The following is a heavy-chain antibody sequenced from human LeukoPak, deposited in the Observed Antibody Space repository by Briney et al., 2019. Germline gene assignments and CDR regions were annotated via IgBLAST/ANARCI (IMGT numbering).Heavy chain of an antibody. D-gene: IGHD2-21*01. J-gene: IGHJ4*02. V-gene: IGHV3-30*02. Sequence: GGSLRLSCAASGFTFSSYGMHWVRQAPGKGLEWVAFIRYDGSNKYYADSVKGRFTISRDNSKNTLYLQMNSLRAEDTAVYYCANPRGPYSGVEFDYWGQGTLVTVSS. CDR2: IRYDGSNK. CDR3: ANPRGPYSGVEFDY. CDR1: GFTFSSYG.